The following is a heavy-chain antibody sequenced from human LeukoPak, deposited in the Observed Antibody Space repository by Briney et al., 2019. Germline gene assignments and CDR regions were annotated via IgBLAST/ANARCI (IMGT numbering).Heavy chain of an antibody. J-gene: IGHJ4*02. CDR2: INPNSGGT. V-gene: IGHV1-2*02. Sequence: ASVKVSCKASGYTFTGYYMHWVRQAPGQGREWMGWINPNSGGTNYAQKFQGRVTMTRDTSISTAYMELSRLRSDDTAVYYCARLVAPAASAPKDLDSWGQGTLVTVSS. D-gene: IGHD2-2*01. CDR1: GYTFTGYY. CDR3: ARLVAPAASAPKDLDS.